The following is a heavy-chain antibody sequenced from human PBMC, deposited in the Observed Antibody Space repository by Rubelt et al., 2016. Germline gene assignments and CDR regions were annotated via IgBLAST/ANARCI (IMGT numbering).Heavy chain of an antibody. Sequence: GQLVQSGAEVKEPGASVKVSCEASGYTFTSYDINWVRQASGQGLEWMGWMNPNSANTGYAQKFQGRVTMTRNTSISTAYMELSSLTSEDTAVYYCARGYYYYGLDVWGQGTTVTVSS. V-gene: IGHV1-8*01. CDR1: GYTFTSYD. J-gene: IGHJ6*02. CDR2: MNPNSANT. CDR3: ARGYYYYGLDV.